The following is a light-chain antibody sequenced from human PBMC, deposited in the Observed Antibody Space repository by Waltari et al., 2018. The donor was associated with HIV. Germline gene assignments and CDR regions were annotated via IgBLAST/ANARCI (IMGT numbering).Light chain of an antibody. CDR1: SGYSNYQ. CDR2: VGTGGIVG. J-gene: IGLJ1*01. CDR3: GAGHGSGSKFVYV. Sequence: QPVLTQPPSASASLGASVTLTCTLSSGYSNYQVDWYQQRPGKGRRFVMRVGTGGIVGSKGDAVPDRFSVLGSGLNRYLTIKNIQEEDESDYHCGAGHGSGSKFVYVFGTGTKVTVL. V-gene: IGLV9-49*01.